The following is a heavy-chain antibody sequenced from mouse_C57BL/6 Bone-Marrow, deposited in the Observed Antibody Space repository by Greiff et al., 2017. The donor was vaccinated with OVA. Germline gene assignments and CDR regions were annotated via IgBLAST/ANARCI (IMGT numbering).Heavy chain of an antibody. CDR2: IYPGDGDT. V-gene: IGHV1-82*01. CDR1: GYAFRSSW. J-gene: IGHJ2*01. Sequence: QVQLQQFGPELVKPGASVKISCKASGYAFRSSWMNWVKQRPGKGLEWIGRIYPGDGDTNYNGKFKGKATLTADKSSSTAYMQLSSLTSEDSAVYFCARWDLYFFDYWGQGTTLTVSS. D-gene: IGHD4-1*01. CDR3: ARWDLYFFDY.